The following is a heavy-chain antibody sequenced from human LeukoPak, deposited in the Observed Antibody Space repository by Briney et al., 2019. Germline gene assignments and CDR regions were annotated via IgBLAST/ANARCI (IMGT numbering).Heavy chain of an antibody. D-gene: IGHD4-23*01. CDR3: AKDLRWDHPGLDP. V-gene: IGHV1-46*01. CDR1: GYSFTSYY. J-gene: IGHJ5*02. CDR2: INPGGGST. Sequence: ASGKVSCKASGYSFTSYYIHWVRQAPGQGLESMGIINPGGGSTSYAQKFQDRVTMTRDTSTSTAYMELNSLRSEDTAVYYCAKDLRWDHPGLDPWGQGTLVIVSS.